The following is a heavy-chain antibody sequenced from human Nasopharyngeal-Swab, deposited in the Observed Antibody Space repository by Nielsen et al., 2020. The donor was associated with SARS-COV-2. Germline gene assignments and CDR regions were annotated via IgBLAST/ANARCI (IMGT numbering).Heavy chain of an antibody. CDR1: GDSISSSNW. J-gene: IGHJ4*02. Sequence: SETLSLTCGVSGDSISSSNWWSWVRQPPGKGLEWTGEIYRSASTNYNPSLKSRITISVDKSKNQFSLKLISVTAADTAVYYCARREWLQFDYWGPGILVTVSS. CDR2: IYRSAST. D-gene: IGHD5-24*01. V-gene: IGHV4-4*02. CDR3: ARREWLQFDY.